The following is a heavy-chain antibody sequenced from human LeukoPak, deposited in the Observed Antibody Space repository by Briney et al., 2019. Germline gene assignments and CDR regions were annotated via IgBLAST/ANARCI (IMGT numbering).Heavy chain of an antibody. CDR3: ARAYNSGWYACDY. D-gene: IGHD6-19*01. CDR2: ISYDGSSQ. CDR1: GFTFSSYP. J-gene: IGHJ4*02. V-gene: IGHV3-30*04. Sequence: GRSLRLSCAASGFTFSSYPMFWVRQAPGKGLEWVAVISYDGSSQYYADSVKGRFTISRDNSRNTLHLQMNSLIVEDTGVYYCARAYNSGWYACDYWGQGTLVTVSS.